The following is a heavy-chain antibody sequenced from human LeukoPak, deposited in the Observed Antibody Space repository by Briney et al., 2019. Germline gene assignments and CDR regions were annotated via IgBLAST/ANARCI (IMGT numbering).Heavy chain of an antibody. CDR3: ARDQPFEGVLEWLLEY. Sequence: ASVKVSCKASGYTFTSFGITWVRQAPGQGLEWIGWISNFDAKTNYAQKFDGRVTMTTDSSTSTAYLELIRLKSDDTAVYYCARDQPFEGVLEWLLEYWGQGTLVTVSS. V-gene: IGHV1-18*04. CDR2: ISNFDAKT. D-gene: IGHD3-3*01. J-gene: IGHJ1*01. CDR1: GYTFTSFG.